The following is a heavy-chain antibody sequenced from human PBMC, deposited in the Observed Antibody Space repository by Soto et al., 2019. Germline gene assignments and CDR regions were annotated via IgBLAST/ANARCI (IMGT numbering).Heavy chain of an antibody. Sequence: LPLTCAVSGCSISSSNWWSWVRQPRGKGLEWLGEIDHSGSTNYNPSLKSRVTISVDKSKNQFSLKLSSVTAADTAVYYCARARLLRFLEWSEPHYWFDPWGHGTLATVSS. V-gene: IGHV4-4*02. CDR3: ARARLLRFLEWSEPHYWFDP. CDR1: GCSISSSNW. J-gene: IGHJ5*02. CDR2: IDHSGST. D-gene: IGHD3-3*01.